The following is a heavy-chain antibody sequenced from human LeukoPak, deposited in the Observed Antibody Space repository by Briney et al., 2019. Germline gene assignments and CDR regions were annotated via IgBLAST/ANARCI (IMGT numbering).Heavy chain of an antibody. CDR2: MKGDGSEI. Sequence: GGSLRLPCAASGFIFSTYWMMWARQAPGKGLEWVANMKGDGSEIHYVDSVKGRFTISRDNAKNSLYLQMNSLRPEDTAVYYCARPAYTAAYDLWGQGTMVTVSS. V-gene: IGHV3-7*01. J-gene: IGHJ3*01. CDR1: GFIFSTYW. CDR3: ARPAYTAAYDL. D-gene: IGHD3-16*01.